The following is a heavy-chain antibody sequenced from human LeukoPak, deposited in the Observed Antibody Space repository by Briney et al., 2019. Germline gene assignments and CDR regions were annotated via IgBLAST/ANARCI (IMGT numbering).Heavy chain of an antibody. Sequence: GGSLRLSCAASGFSFSTFAMSWVRQTPGKGLEWVSAISGNGDSTYYADSVKGRFTISRDNSKNTLYLQMNSLRAEDTAVYYCAKDLWQLWYYVAFDIWGQGTMVTVSS. V-gene: IGHV3-23*01. D-gene: IGHD5-18*01. J-gene: IGHJ3*02. CDR1: GFSFSTFA. CDR3: AKDLWQLWYYVAFDI. CDR2: ISGNGDST.